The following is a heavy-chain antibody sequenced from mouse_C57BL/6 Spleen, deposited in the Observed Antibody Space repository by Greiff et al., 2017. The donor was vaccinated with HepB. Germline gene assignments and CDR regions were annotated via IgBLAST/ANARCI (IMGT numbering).Heavy chain of an antibody. CDR3: TRFITTVVATLYFDY. Sequence: QVQLQQPGAELVRPGASVTLSCKASGYTFTDYEMHWVKQTPVHGLEWIGAIDPETGGTAYNQKFKGKAILTADKSSSTAYMELRSLTSEDSAVYYCTRFITTVVATLYFDYWGQGTTLTVSS. V-gene: IGHV1-15*01. D-gene: IGHD1-1*01. CDR1: GYTFTDYE. J-gene: IGHJ2*01. CDR2: IDPETGGT.